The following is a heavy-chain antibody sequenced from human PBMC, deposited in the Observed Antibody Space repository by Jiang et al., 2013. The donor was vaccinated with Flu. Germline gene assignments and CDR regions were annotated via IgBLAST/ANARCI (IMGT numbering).Heavy chain of an antibody. D-gene: IGHD3-3*01. V-gene: IGHV4-34*01. CDR3: ARGLTFWSGYSRFDY. J-gene: IGHJ4*02. Sequence: LLKPSETLSLTCAVYGGSFSGYYWSWIRQPPGKGLEWIGEINHSGSTNYNPSLKSRVTISVDTSKNQFSLKLSSVTAADTAVYYCARGLTFWSGYSRFDYWGQGTLVTVSS. CDR1: GGSFSGYY. CDR2: INHSGST.